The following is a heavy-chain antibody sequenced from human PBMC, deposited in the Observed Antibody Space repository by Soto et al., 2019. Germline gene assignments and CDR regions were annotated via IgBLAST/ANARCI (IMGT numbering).Heavy chain of an antibody. D-gene: IGHD1-26*01. CDR2: IYYSGTT. V-gene: IGHV4-31*03. CDR3: ARSAVGATKSGFDS. Sequence: QVQLQESGPGLVKPSQTLSLTCNVSGDSINNGCHYWSWIRQPPGKCLEWIGFIYYSGTTYYNPSLKSRVTISVHTSKIQFSLKLNAVTAADTAVYYCARSAVGATKSGFDSWGQGTMVTVSS. CDR1: GDSINNGCHY. J-gene: IGHJ4*02.